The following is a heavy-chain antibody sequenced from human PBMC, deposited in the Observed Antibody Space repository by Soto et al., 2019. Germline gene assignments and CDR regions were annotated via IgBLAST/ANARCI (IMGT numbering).Heavy chain of an antibody. CDR2: ISYDGSNQ. D-gene: IGHD3-3*01. CDR1: GFTFSSYG. J-gene: IGHJ4*02. V-gene: IGHV3-30*18. Sequence: QAQLVESGGGVVQPGRSLRLSCAASGFTFSSYGMHWVRQAPGKGLEWVAVISYDGSNQYYADSVKGRFTISRDNSKNTLYLQMNSLRAEDTAVYYCAKDQYYDFWSGYYTWGQGTLVTVSS. CDR3: AKDQYYDFWSGYYT.